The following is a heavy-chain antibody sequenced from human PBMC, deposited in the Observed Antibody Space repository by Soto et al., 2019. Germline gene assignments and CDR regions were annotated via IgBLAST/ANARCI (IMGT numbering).Heavy chain of an antibody. CDR2: IIPIFGTA. CDR3: ARCYDSRGLGYYFDY. D-gene: IGHD3-22*01. V-gene: IGHV1-69*01. CDR1: GGTFSSYA. Sequence: QVQLVQSGAEVKKPGSSVKVSCKASGGTFSSYAISWVRQAPGHGLEWMGGIIPIFGTANYAQKFQGRVTITADESTSTAYMELSSLRAEDTAGYYCARCYDSRGLGYYFDYWGQGTLVTVSS. J-gene: IGHJ4*02.